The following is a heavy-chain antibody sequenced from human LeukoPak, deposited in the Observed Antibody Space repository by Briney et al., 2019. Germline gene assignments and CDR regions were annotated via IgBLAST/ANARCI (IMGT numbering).Heavy chain of an antibody. CDR3: ARVYYDILTGYYPPYYFDY. CDR1: GFTFSSYS. D-gene: IGHD3-9*01. J-gene: IGHJ4*02. V-gene: IGHV3-21*01. Sequence: GGSLRLSCAASGFTFSSYSMNWVRQAPGKGLEWVSSISSSSSYIYCADSVKGRFTISRDNAKNSLYLQMNSLRAEDTAVYYCARVYYDILTGYYPPYYFDYWGQGTLVTVSS. CDR2: ISSSSSYI.